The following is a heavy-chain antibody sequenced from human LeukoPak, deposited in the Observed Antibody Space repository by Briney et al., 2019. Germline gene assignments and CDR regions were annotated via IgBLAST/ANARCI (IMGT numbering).Heavy chain of an antibody. CDR1: GYTFTSYG. CDR3: AKDLGYSRGWYCPFDY. CDR2: ISAYNGNT. V-gene: IGHV1-18*01. D-gene: IGHD6-19*01. J-gene: IGHJ4*02. Sequence: ASAKVSCKASGYTFTSYGISWVRQAPGQGLEWMGWISAYNGNTNYAQKLQGRVTMTTDTSTSTAYMELRSLRSDDTAVYYCAKDLGYSRGWYCPFDYWGQGTLVTVSS.